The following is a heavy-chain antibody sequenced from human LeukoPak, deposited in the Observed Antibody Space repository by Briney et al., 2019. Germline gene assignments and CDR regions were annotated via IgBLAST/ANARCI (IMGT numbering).Heavy chain of an antibody. CDR3: AGSGYSYGYTH. CDR1: GFTFRSYGM. Sequence: GTLRLSCAASGFTFRSYGMSWVRQAPGKGLEWIGEIYHSGSTNYNPSLKSRVTISVDKSKNQFSLKLSSVTAADTAVYYCAGSGYSYGYTHWGQGTLVTVSS. D-gene: IGHD5-18*01. CDR2: IYHSGST. V-gene: IGHV4-4*02. J-gene: IGHJ4*02.